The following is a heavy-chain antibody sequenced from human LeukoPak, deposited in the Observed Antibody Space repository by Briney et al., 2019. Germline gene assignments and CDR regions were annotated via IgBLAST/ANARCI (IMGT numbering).Heavy chain of an antibody. CDR3: ARQSITGTTESCWFDP. CDR2: IIPILGIA. CDR1: GGTFSSYT. V-gene: IGHV1-69*02. Sequence: SVKVSCKASGGTFSSYTISWVRQAPGQGLEWMGRIIPILGIANYAQKFQGGVTITADKSTSTAYMELSSLRSEDTAVYYCARQSITGTTESCWFDPWGQGTLVTVSS. D-gene: IGHD1-7*01. J-gene: IGHJ5*02.